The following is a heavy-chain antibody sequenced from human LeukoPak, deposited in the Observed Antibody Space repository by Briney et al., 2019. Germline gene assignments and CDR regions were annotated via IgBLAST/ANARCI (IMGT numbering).Heavy chain of an antibody. CDR3: AKGGSWYRLDY. Sequence: GGPLRLSCAASGFTFDDYARNWVGQAPGKGLEWVSLTGGDGDNTYYAGSVKGRFTISRDNSKNSLYLQMNSLRTEDTALYYCAKGGSWYRLDYWGQGTLVTVSS. D-gene: IGHD6-13*01. CDR2: TGGDGDNT. CDR1: GFTFDDYA. J-gene: IGHJ4*02. V-gene: IGHV3-43*02.